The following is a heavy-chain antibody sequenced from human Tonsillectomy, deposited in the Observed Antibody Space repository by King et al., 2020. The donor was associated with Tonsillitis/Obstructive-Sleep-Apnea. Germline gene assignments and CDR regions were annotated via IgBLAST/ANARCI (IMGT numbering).Heavy chain of an antibody. J-gene: IGHJ3*01. CDR3: AKDLIIAVSVAPSDGFDF. CDR2: ISWNSGSI. Sequence: VQLVESGGGLVQPGRSLRLSCAASGFTFDDYAMYWVRQAPGKGLEWVSGISWNSGSIRYADSVRGRFTISRDNAKNSLYLQMNSLRAEDTALYYCAKDLIIAVSVAPSDGFDFWGQGTMVTVSS. CDR1: GFTFDDYA. V-gene: IGHV3-9*01. D-gene: IGHD6-19*01.